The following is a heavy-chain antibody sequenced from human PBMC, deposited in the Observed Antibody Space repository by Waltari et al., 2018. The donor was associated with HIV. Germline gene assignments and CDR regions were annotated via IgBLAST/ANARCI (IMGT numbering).Heavy chain of an antibody. J-gene: IGHJ6*02. Sequence: EVKLVESGEGLVQPGGSLRLSCAASGFIFSTYAMHWVRQAPGKGLEYVSGISSNGDSTYYADSVKGRFTISRDNSKNTLHLQMDSLRAEDMAVYYCARDLGWEIVVAGDVWGQGTTVTVSS. CDR3: ARDLGWEIVVAGDV. D-gene: IGHD6-19*01. CDR2: ISSNGDST. CDR1: GFIFSTYA. V-gene: IGHV3-64*02.